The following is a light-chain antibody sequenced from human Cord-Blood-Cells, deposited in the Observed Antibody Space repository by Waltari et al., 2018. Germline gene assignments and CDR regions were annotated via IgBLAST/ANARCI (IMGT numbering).Light chain of an antibody. V-gene: IGKV3-20*01. CDR2: GAS. CDR1: QSVSCSY. J-gene: IGKJ2*01. CDR3: QQYGSSPPYT. Sequence: VLSQTPVPVALSARGRATISFRASQSVSCSYLAWYQQKPVQAPRLLFYGASSRATGIPDRFSGSGSGTAFTLTISRLEPEDFAVYYWQQYGSSPPYTFGQGTKLEIK.